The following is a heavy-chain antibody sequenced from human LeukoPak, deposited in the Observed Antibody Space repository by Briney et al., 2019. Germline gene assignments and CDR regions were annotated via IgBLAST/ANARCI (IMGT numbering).Heavy chain of an antibody. CDR2: MNPNSGNT. CDR3: ATAGSYGSGSYYQDYYGMDV. V-gene: IGHV1-8*01. J-gene: IGHJ6*02. D-gene: IGHD3-10*01. Sequence: ASVKVSCKASGYTFTSYDINWVRQATGQGLEWMGWMNPNSGNTGYAQKFQGRVTMTRNTSISTAYMELSSLRSEDTAVYYCATAGSYGSGSYYQDYYGMDVWGQGTTVTVS. CDR1: GYTFTSYD.